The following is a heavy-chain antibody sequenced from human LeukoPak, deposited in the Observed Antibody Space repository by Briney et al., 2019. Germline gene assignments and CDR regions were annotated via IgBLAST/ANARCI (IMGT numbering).Heavy chain of an antibody. D-gene: IGHD6-19*01. CDR3: AGRGSSGWSTRPLFYMDV. CDR1: GYTFTGYY. CDR2: INPNSGGT. Sequence: GASVKVSCKASGYTFTGYYMHGVRQAAGQGREWMGWINPNSGGTNYAQKFQGRVTMTRDTSISTAYMELSRLRSDDTAVYYCAGRGSSGWSTRPLFYMDVWGKGTTVTVSS. J-gene: IGHJ6*03. V-gene: IGHV1-2*02.